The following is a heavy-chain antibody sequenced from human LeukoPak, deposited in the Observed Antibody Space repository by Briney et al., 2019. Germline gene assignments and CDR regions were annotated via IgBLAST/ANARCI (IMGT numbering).Heavy chain of an antibody. J-gene: IGHJ4*02. CDR1: GYSFTNYW. Sequence: RGESLKISCKGSGYSFTNYWIAWVRQMPGKGLEWMGIIYPGDSYTRYSPSFQGQVTISADRSISTAYLQWSSLKASNTAMYYCARRYCSSTRCYFQLDYWGQGTLVTVSS. V-gene: IGHV5-51*01. CDR2: IYPGDSYT. D-gene: IGHD2-2*01. CDR3: ARRYCSSTRCYFQLDY.